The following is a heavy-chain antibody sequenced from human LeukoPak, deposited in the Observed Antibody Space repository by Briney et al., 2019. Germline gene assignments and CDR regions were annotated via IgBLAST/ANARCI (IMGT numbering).Heavy chain of an antibody. D-gene: IGHD6-13*01. V-gene: IGHV1-2*02. CDR2: INPNSGGT. Sequence: ASVKVSCKASGYTFTGYYIHWVRQAPGQGLEWMGWINPNSGGTNYAQKFQGRVTMTRDTSISTAYMDLSRLRSDDTAVYFCARDHTSSCDYWGQGNLVTVSA. CDR1: GYTFTGYY. J-gene: IGHJ4*02. CDR3: ARDHTSSCDY.